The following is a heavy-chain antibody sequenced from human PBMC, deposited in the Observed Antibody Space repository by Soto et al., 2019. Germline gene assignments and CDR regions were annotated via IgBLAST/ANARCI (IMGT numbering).Heavy chain of an antibody. CDR3: ARDGVGATSGMDV. D-gene: IGHD1-26*01. J-gene: IGHJ6*02. Sequence: HPGGSLRLSCAASGFTFSSYGMHWVRQAPGKGLEWVAVIWYDGSNKYYADSVKGRFTISRDNSKNTLYLQMNSLRAEDTAVYYCARDGVGATSGMDVWGQGTTVTVS. CDR2: IWYDGSNK. CDR1: GFTFSSYG. V-gene: IGHV3-33*01.